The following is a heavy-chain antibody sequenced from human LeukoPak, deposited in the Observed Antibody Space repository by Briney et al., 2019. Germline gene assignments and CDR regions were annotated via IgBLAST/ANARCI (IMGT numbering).Heavy chain of an antibody. Sequence: GGSLRLSCAASGFTFSSYGMHWVRQAPGKGLEWVAVIWYDGSNKYYADSVKGRFTISRDNSKNTLYPQMNSLRAEDTAVYYCARDGSGYAFDYWGQGTLVTVPS. CDR3: ARDGSGYAFDY. J-gene: IGHJ4*02. CDR2: IWYDGSNK. CDR1: GFTFSSYG. V-gene: IGHV3-33*01. D-gene: IGHD5-12*01.